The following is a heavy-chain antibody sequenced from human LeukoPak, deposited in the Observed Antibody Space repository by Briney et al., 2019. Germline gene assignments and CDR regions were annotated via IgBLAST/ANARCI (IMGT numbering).Heavy chain of an antibody. D-gene: IGHD3-22*01. CDR1: GYTLTELS. V-gene: IGHV1-24*01. Sequence: ASVKVSCKVSGYTLTELSMHWVRQAPGKGLEWMGGFDPEDGETIYAQKFQGRVTMTRDTSTSTVYMELSSLRSEDTAVYYCARDLHYYDSSGFATNAFDIWGQGTMVTVSS. CDR3: ARDLHYYDSSGFATNAFDI. CDR2: FDPEDGET. J-gene: IGHJ3*02.